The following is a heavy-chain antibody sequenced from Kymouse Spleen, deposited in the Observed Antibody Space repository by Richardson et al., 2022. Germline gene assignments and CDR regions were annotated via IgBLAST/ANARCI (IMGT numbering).Heavy chain of an antibody. Sequence: EVQLVESGGGVVRPGGSLRLSCAASGFTFDDYGMSWVRQAPGKGLEWVSGINWNGGSTGYADSVKGRFTISRDNAKNSLYLQMNSLRAEDTALYYCARDSYSSSWDYYYYYGMDVWGQGTTVTVSS. V-gene: IGHV3-20*d01. J-gene: IGHJ6*02. CDR1: GFTFDDYG. CDR2: INWNGGST. D-gene: IGHD6-13*01. CDR3: ARDSYSSSWDYYYYYGMDV.